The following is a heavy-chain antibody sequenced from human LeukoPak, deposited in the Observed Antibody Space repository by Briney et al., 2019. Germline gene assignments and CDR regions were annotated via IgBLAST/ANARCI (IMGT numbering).Heavy chain of an antibody. Sequence: GGSLRLSCAASGFTFSSYAMNWVRQVPGKGLEWVSAVSHGGGSTFYADSVKGRFIISRDNSKNTLYLQMNSLSAEDTAIYYCARKSLATRAMDFWGQGTLVTVSS. J-gene: IGHJ4*02. CDR2: VSHGGGST. V-gene: IGHV3-23*01. CDR3: ARKSLATRAMDF. CDR1: GFTFSSYA. D-gene: IGHD6-6*01.